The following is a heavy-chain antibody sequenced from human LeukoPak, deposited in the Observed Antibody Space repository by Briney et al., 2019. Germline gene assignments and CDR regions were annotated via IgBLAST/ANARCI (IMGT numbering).Heavy chain of an antibody. CDR1: GFSFSGYY. Sequence: PGGSLRLSCAASGFSFSGYYMSWIRQAPGKGLEWVSYISSSGTSTNYADSVKCRFTISRDNAKNSLYLQMNSLRVEDTAVYYCARDRGAVTGQYFDYWGQGTLVTVSS. D-gene: IGHD6-19*01. J-gene: IGHJ4*02. V-gene: IGHV3-11*01. CDR3: ARDRGAVTGQYFDY. CDR2: ISSSGTST.